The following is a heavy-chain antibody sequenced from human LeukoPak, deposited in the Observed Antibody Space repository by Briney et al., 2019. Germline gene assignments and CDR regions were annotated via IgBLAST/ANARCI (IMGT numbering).Heavy chain of an antibody. J-gene: IGHJ4*02. V-gene: IGHV1-2*06. CDR1: GYTFTGYY. CDR3: ARVRPNSGYDGLDY. Sequence: EASVKVSCKASGYTFTGYYMHWVRQAPGQGLEWMGRINPNSGGTNYAQKFQGRVTMTRDTSISTAYMELSRLRSDDTAVYYCARVRPNSGYDGLDYWGQGTLVTVSS. CDR2: INPNSGGT. D-gene: IGHD5-12*01.